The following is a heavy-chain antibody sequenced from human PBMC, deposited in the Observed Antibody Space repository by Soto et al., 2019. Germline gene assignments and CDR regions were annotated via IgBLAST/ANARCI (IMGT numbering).Heavy chain of an antibody. CDR1: GGSILDSTYY. Sequence: LPETLSLTCTVSGGSILDSTYYWAWIRQPPGKGLEWIGTIFYSGGTFYTPSLKSRVTMSVETSNNQFSLKLNSVTAADTAVYYCARHRYSYGVYYFDYWGQGTLVTVSS. D-gene: IGHD5-18*01. V-gene: IGHV4-39*01. CDR3: ARHRYSYGVYYFDY. J-gene: IGHJ4*02. CDR2: IFYSGGT.